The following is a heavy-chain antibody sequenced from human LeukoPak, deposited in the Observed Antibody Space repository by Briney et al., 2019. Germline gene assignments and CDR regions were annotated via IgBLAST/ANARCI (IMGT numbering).Heavy chain of an antibody. Sequence: GGSLRLSCAASGFTFSSYSMNWVRQAPGKGLEWVSSISSSSSYIYYADSVKGRFTISRDNAKNSLYLQMNSLRAEDTAVYYCARSIVVVPAATFDPWGQGTLVTVSS. J-gene: IGHJ5*02. V-gene: IGHV3-21*01. CDR2: ISSSSSYI. D-gene: IGHD2-2*01. CDR3: ARSIVVVPAATFDP. CDR1: GFTFSSYS.